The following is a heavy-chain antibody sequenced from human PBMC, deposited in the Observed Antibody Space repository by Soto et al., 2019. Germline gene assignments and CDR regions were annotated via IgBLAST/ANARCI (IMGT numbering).Heavy chain of an antibody. CDR3: ARQPAYYFDC. Sequence: GETMKISCKGSGYSFTNYWIGWVRQMPGKGLEWMGIIYPGDSETRYMPSFQGQVTISADKSITAAYVQWSSLKASDGAMYYCARQPAYYFDCWGQGTLVPVSS. V-gene: IGHV5-51*01. CDR1: GYSFTNYW. J-gene: IGHJ4*02. CDR2: IYPGDSET.